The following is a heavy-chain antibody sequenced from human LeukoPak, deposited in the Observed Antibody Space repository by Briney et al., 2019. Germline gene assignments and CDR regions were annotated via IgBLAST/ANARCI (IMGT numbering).Heavy chain of an antibody. V-gene: IGHV4-34*03. CDR2: INHSGST. CDR3: SGSAAPSDDCDV. D-gene: IGHD1-26*01. J-gene: IGHJ3*01. CDR1: GGSFSGYY. Sequence: SETLSLTCAVYGGSFSGYYWSWVRQPPGKGLEWIGEINHSGSTNHNPSLKSRVTISVDTSKNQFSLRLTSVTAADTAVYYCSGSAAPSDDCDVWGQGTVVTVSS.